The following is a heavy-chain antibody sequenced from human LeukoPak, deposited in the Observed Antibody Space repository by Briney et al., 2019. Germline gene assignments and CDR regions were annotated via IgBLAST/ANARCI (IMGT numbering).Heavy chain of an antibody. CDR2: IYTSGST. D-gene: IGHD4-17*01. J-gene: IGHJ3*02. CDR1: GGSISSYY. Sequence: SETLSLTCTVSGGSISSYYWSWIRQPAGKGLEWIGRIYTSGSTNYNPSLKSRVTIPIDTSKNQFSLKLSSVTAADTAVYYCARDLVTVTKGFDIWGQGTMVSVSS. CDR3: ARDLVTVTKGFDI. V-gene: IGHV4-4*07.